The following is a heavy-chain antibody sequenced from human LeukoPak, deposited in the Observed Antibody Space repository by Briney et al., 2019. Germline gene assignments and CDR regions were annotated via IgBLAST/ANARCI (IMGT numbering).Heavy chain of an antibody. CDR2: VSRSGSTM. CDR1: GLIFRVYE. CDR3: ARVYSSGWTY. V-gene: IGHV3-48*03. D-gene: IGHD6-25*01. J-gene: IGHJ4*02. Sequence: PGGSLRLFCAASGLIFRVYEMKCVRRAPGRGLVWVSYVSRSGSTMYYAVSVTGGYTISRDNAKKSLYLAENSLRDDDTAVYYCARVYSSGWTYWGQGTLVTVSS.